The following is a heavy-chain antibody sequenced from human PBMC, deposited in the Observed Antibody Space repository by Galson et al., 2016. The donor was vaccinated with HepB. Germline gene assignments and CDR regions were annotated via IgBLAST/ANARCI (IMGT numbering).Heavy chain of an antibody. CDR2: SYHSEST. V-gene: IGHV4-4*02. CDR1: GASINSNYW. CDR3: ASVRGGCSSTTCYLDS. J-gene: IGHJ4*02. D-gene: IGHD2-2*01. Sequence: SETLSLTCAVSGASINSNYWWTWVRHPPGKGLEWIGESYHSESTNYNPSLKSRVSISLDKSKNQLSLRLNSVSAEDTAVYFCASVRGGCSSTTCYLDSWGQGTLVTVSS.